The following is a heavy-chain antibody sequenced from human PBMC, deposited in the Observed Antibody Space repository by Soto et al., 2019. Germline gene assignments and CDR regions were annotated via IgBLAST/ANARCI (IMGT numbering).Heavy chain of an antibody. D-gene: IGHD6-19*01. CDR2: IYSGGST. Sequence: GGSLRLSCAASGFTVSSNYMSWVRQAPGKGLEWVSVIYSGGSTYYADSVKGRFTISRHNSKNTLYLQMNSLRAEDTAVYYCASYSSGWSPDAFDIWGQGTMVTVSS. CDR1: GFTVSSNY. V-gene: IGHV3-53*04. J-gene: IGHJ3*02. CDR3: ASYSSGWSPDAFDI.